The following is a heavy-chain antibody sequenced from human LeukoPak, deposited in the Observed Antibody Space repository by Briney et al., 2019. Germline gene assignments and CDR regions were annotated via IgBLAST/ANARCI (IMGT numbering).Heavy chain of an antibody. D-gene: IGHD3-22*01. CDR3: ARDLSYYGSSGYARDRYFDY. Sequence: GGSLRLSCAASGFTFSNYWMSWVRQAPGKGLEWVANIKDDGSEKHYVDSVKGRFTISRDNAKNSLYLQMNSLRAEDTAVYFCARDLSYYGSSGYARDRYFDYWGQGTLVTVSS. J-gene: IGHJ4*02. CDR1: GFTFSNYW. V-gene: IGHV3-7*01. CDR2: IKDDGSEK.